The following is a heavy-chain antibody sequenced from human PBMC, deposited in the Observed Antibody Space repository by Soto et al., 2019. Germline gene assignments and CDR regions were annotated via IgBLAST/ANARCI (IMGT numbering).Heavy chain of an antibody. D-gene: IGHD3-10*01. CDR1: GFTFSSYW. CDR2: IKQDGSEK. CDR3: ARAFSGSYLMPSPYFDY. V-gene: IGHV3-7*01. J-gene: IGHJ4*02. Sequence: GGSLRLSCAASGFTFSSYWMSWVRQAPGKGLEWVANIKQDGSEKYYVDSVKGRFTISRDNAKNSLYLQMNSLRAEDTAVYYCARAFSGSYLMPSPYFDYWGQGTLVTVSS.